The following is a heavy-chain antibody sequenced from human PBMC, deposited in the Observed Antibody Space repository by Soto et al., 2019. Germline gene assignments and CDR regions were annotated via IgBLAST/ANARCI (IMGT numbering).Heavy chain of an antibody. CDR3: ARAERGYMTSYYYYMDV. D-gene: IGHD5-18*01. Sequence: GSLRLSCAASGFTFSSYGMHWVRQAPGKGLEWVAVIWYDGSNKYYADSVKGRFTISRDNSKNTLYLQMNSLRAEDTAVYYCARAERGYMTSYYYYMDVWGKGTTVTVSS. CDR2: IWYDGSNK. J-gene: IGHJ6*03. CDR1: GFTFSSYG. V-gene: IGHV3-33*01.